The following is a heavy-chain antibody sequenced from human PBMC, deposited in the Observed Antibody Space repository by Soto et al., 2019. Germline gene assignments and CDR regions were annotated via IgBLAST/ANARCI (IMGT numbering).Heavy chain of an antibody. CDR1: GFTFSNYC. J-gene: IGHJ6*03. CDR3: ARVAVGYYYMAV. V-gene: IGHV3-74*01. CDR2: INSDGTRT. Sequence: EVQLVESGGGLVQPGGSLRLSCAASGFTFSNYCMHWVRQAPGKGLVWVSRINSDGTRTNYADSVKGRFTISRDNAENTLYLQMTSLTAEDTAVYYCARVAVGYYYMAVWGKGTTVTVPS.